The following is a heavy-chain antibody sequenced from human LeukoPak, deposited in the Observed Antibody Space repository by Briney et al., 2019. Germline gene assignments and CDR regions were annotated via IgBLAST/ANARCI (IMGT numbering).Heavy chain of an antibody. CDR3: AKEEDSGSYPKKYFDS. CDR2: ISSSSSTI. V-gene: IGHV3-48*04. J-gene: IGHJ4*02. D-gene: IGHD1-26*01. CDR1: GFTFSSYS. Sequence: GGSLRLSCSASGFTFSSYSMNWVRQAPGKGLEWVSYISSSSSTIYYADSVKGRLTISRDNAKNSLYLQMNSLRAEDTAVYYCAKEEDSGSYPKKYFDSWGQGTLVTVSS.